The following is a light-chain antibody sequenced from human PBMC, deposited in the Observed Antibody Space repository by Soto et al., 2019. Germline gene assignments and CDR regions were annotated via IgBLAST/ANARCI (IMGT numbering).Light chain of an antibody. Sequence: EIVLTQSPGTLSLSPGERATLSCRASQSVSNNYLAWYQQKPGQAPRLLIYGASNSATGIPDRFSGSGSGTYFTITFSRREPDDFAVYYCQDYCSSGTFGQGTKVEMK. CDR1: QSVSNNY. V-gene: IGKV3-20*01. J-gene: IGKJ4*01. CDR3: QDYCSSGT. CDR2: GAS.